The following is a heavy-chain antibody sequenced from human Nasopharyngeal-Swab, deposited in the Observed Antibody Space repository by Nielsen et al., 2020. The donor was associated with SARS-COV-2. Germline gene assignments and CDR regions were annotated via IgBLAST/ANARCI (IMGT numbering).Heavy chain of an antibody. CDR3: ARGLDYGDYAFDY. CDR2: ISAYNGNT. D-gene: IGHD4-17*01. J-gene: IGHJ4*02. CDR1: GYSFTSYG. V-gene: IGHV1-18*01. Sequence: GESLKISCKGSGYSFTSYGISWVRQAPGQGLEWMGWISAYNGNTNYAQKLQGRVTITRDTSASTAYMELSSLRSEDTAVYYCARGLDYGDYAFDYWGQGTLVTVSS.